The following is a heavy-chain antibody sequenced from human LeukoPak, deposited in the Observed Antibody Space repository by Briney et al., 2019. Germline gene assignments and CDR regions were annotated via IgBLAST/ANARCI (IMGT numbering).Heavy chain of an antibody. CDR3: ASGSIAPTQ. CDR1: GGSISSYY. CDR2: IYYSGST. Sequence: PSETLSLTCTVSGGSISSYYWSWIRQPPGKGLEWIGYIYYSGSTNYNPSLKSRVTISVDTSKNQFSLQLNSVTPEDTAVYYCASGSIAPTQWGQGTLVTVSS. J-gene: IGHJ4*02. D-gene: IGHD6-6*01. V-gene: IGHV4-59*12.